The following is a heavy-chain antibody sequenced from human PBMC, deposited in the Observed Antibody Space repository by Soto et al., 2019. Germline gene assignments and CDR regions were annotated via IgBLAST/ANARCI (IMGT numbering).Heavy chain of an antibody. CDR2: ITPMFGTA. J-gene: IGHJ6*02. Sequence: QVQLVQSGAEVKKPGSSVKVSCKASGGTFSSYAISWVRQAPGQGLELMGGITPMFGTANYAQKFQGRVTITADEYTRTAYMELSSLRSEDTAVYYCARARVALISPGYYYYGMDAWGQGTTGTASS. CDR3: ARARVALISPGYYYYGMDA. V-gene: IGHV1-69*12. CDR1: GGTFSSYA. D-gene: IGHD3-22*01.